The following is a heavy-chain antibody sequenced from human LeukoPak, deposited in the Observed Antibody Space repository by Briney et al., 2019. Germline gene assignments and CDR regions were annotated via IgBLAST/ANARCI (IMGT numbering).Heavy chain of an antibody. D-gene: IGHD3-10*01. CDR1: GGTFSSYG. J-gene: IGHJ4*02. CDR2: IIPIFGTA. Sequence: GSSVKVSCKASGGTFSSYGISWVRQAPGQGLEWMGGIIPIFGTANYAQKFQGRVTTTADESTSTAYMELSSLRSEDTAVYYCARTIDYYGSGSYYKLGYWGQGTPVTVSS. CDR3: ARTIDYYGSGSYYKLGY. V-gene: IGHV1-69*01.